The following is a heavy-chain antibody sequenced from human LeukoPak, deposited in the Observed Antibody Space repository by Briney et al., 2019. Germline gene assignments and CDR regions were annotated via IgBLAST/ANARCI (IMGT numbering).Heavy chain of an antibody. V-gene: IGHV3-21*01. CDR3: ARVRGDSSGYYYFNWFDP. J-gene: IGHJ5*02. CDR2: ISSSGYI. Sequence: RPGGSLRLSCAASGFTFSSDNMNWVRQAPGKGLEWVSCISSSGYIYYADSVKGRFTISRDNAKKILYLQMNSLRAEDTAVYYCARVRGDSSGYYYFNWFDPWGQGALVTVSS. CDR1: GFTFSSDN. D-gene: IGHD3-22*01.